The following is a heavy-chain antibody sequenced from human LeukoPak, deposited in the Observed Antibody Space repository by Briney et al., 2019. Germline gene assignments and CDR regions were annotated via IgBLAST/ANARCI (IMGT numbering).Heavy chain of an antibody. V-gene: IGHV4-39*01. J-gene: IGHJ4*02. D-gene: IGHD6-19*01. CDR1: GGSISSNIYY. Sequence: SETLSLTCTVSGGSISSNIYYWGWIRQPPGKGLEWIGSIYYSGSAYYNPSLKSRVTISVDTSRNQFSLRLSSLTAADTAVYFCARAAFSSGWYGDCWGQGILATVSS. CDR3: ARAAFSSGWYGDC. CDR2: IYYSGSA.